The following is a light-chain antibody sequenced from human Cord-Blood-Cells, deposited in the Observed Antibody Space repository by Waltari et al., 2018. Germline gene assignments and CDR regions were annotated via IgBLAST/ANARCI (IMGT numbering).Light chain of an antibody. V-gene: IGKV1-39*01. CDR3: QQSYSTLT. J-gene: IGKJ4*01. CDR1: QSISSY. Sequence: DIQMTQSPSSLSASVGDSVTITCRASQSISSYLNWYQQKPGKAPKLLIYAASRLQSGVPSRFSGSGSGTDFTLTISSLQPEDFATYYCQQSYSTLTFGGGTKVEIK. CDR2: AAS.